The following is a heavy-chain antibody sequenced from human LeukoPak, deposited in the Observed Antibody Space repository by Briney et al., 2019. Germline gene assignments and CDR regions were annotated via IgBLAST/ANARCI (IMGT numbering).Heavy chain of an antibody. CDR2: IYYSGST. Sequence: SETLSLTCIVSGGSIMSYYWSWIRQPPGKGLEWIGYIYYSGSTNYNPSLKSRVTVSVDTSNNQFSLKLRSVTAADTAVYYCAREDDGSGYYNYWGQGTLVTVSS. V-gene: IGHV4-59*01. D-gene: IGHD3-22*01. CDR3: AREDDGSGYYNY. J-gene: IGHJ4*02. CDR1: GGSIMSYY.